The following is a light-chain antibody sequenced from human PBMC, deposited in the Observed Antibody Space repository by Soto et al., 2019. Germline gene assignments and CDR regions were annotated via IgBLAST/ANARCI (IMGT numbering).Light chain of an antibody. CDR3: SSYIPXXTDXX. V-gene: IGLV2-14*03. CDR1: SSDVGGYNL. CDR2: EVT. J-gene: IGLJ3*02. Sequence: QSALTQPASVSGSPGQSITISCTGTSSDVGGYNLVSWYQQHXXXAPKLMIYEVTNRPSGVSNRFSGSKSGNTASLTISGLQAEDEADYYCSSYIPXXTDXXFGGGTKLTVL.